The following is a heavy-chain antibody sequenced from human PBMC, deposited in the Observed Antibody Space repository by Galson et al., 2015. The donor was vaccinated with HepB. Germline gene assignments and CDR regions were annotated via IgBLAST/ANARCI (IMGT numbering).Heavy chain of an antibody. CDR2: IRYDGSNK. Sequence: SLRLSCAASGFTFSSYGMHWVRQAPGKGLEWVAFIRYDGSNKYYADSVKGRFTISRDNSKNTLYLQMNSLRAEDTAVYYCAKDLSTLYYYYYGMDVWGQGTTVTVSS. D-gene: IGHD2-2*01. V-gene: IGHV3-30*02. CDR3: AKDLSTLYYYYYGMDV. J-gene: IGHJ6*02. CDR1: GFTFSSYG.